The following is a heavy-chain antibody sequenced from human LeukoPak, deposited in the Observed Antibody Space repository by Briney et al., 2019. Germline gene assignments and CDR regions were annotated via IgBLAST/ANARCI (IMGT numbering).Heavy chain of an antibody. CDR3: AVEDCGSTSCRPLDY. V-gene: IGHV1-69*13. CDR2: IIPIFGTA. CDR1: GGTFSSYA. Sequence: SVKVSCKASGGTFSSYAISWVRQAPGQGLEWMGGIIPIFGTANYAQKFQGRVTITADESTSTAYMELSSLRSEDTAVYYCAVEDCGSTSCRPLDYWGQGTLVTVSS. D-gene: IGHD2-2*01. J-gene: IGHJ4*02.